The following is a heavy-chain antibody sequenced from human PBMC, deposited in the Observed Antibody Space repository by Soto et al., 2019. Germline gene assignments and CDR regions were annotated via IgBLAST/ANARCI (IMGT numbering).Heavy chain of an antibody. Sequence: PGGSLRLSCAASGFTFSSYWMSWVRQAPGKGLEWVANIKQDESEKYYVDSVKGRFTISRDNAKNSLYLQMNSLRAEDTAVYYCARIRYYGSGSYYLDYWGQGTLVTVSS. CDR3: ARIRYYGSGSYYLDY. CDR1: GFTFSSYW. CDR2: IKQDESEK. D-gene: IGHD3-10*01. V-gene: IGHV3-7*01. J-gene: IGHJ4*02.